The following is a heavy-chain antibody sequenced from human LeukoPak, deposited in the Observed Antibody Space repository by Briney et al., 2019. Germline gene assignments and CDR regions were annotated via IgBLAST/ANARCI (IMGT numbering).Heavy chain of an antibody. CDR1: GFTFSTYS. CDR3: ARGDMIVNYFDY. CDR2: ITSSSSTI. J-gene: IGHJ4*02. Sequence: PGGSLRLSCAASGFTFSTYSMPGVRRAPGKGLQWISYITSSSSTIYYADSVKGRFTISRDNAKNSLYLQMNSLRAEDTAVYYCARGDMIVNYFDYWGQGTLVTVSS. V-gene: IGHV3-48*01. D-gene: IGHD3-22*01.